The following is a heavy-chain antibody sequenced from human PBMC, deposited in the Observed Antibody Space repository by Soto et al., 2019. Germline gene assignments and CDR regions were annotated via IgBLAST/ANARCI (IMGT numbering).Heavy chain of an antibody. D-gene: IGHD2-2*01. J-gene: IGHJ6*02. CDR2: TYYRSKWYN. Sequence: SQXLSLTCAISGDTVASNSASWTWVRQSPSRGLEWLGRTYYRSKWYNDYAISMKSRITINPDTSKNQFSLHLSSVTPEDTAVYYCARGVSFSYHRTYSPRGMDVWGPGPTLTVSS. CDR1: GDTVASNSAS. CDR3: ARGVSFSYHRTYSPRGMDV. V-gene: IGHV6-1*01.